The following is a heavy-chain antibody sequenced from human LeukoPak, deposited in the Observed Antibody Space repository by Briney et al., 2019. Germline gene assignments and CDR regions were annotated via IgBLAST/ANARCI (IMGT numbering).Heavy chain of an antibody. CDR3: ARDREYQVLGALDY. CDR1: GYTFTGYY. CDR2: INPNSGGT. Sequence: ASVKVSCKASGYTFTGYYMHWVRQAPGQGLEWMGWINPNSGGTNYAQKFQGRVTMTSDTSISTAYMELSRLRSDDTAVYYCARDREYQVLGALDYWGQGTLVTVSS. J-gene: IGHJ4*02. D-gene: IGHD2-2*01. V-gene: IGHV1-2*02.